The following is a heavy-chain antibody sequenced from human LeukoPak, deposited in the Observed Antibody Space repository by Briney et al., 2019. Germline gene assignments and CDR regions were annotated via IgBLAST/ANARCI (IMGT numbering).Heavy chain of an antibody. CDR1: GGSFSGYY. J-gene: IGHJ5*02. CDR3: AREVIEGFDWFDP. D-gene: IGHD3-10*01. Sequence: SETLSLTCAVYGGSFSGYYWNWIRQPPGKGLEWIGEINHSGSTNYNPSLKSRVTISVDTSKNQFSLKVNSVTAADTAVYYCAREVIEGFDWFDPWGQGTLVTVSS. CDR2: INHSGST. V-gene: IGHV4-34*01.